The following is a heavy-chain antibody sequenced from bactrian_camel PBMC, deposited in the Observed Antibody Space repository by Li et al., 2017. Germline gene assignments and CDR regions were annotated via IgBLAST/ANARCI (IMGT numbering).Heavy chain of an antibody. D-gene: IGHD2*01. V-gene: IGHV3S40*01. CDR1: GFTFSSYA. CDR3: ASDHVGMTPCMKVVDTHGNH. CDR2: TGGGST. J-gene: IGHJ4*01. Sequence: VQLVESGGGLVQPGGSLRLSCAASGFTFSSYAMSWVRQAPGSERLGVAATGGGSTYYADSVKGRFTISQDNGKNTVYLQMNSLKPEDTAVYYCASDHVGMTPCMKVVDTHGNHWGQGTQVTVS.